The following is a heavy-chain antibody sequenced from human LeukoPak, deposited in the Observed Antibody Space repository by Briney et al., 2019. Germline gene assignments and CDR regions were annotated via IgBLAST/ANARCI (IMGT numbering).Heavy chain of an antibody. J-gene: IGHJ6*02. V-gene: IGHV3-30*03. Sequence: GGSLRLSCAASGFTFSSYGMHWVRQAPGKGLEWVAVISYDGSNKYYADSVKGRFTISRDNSKNTLYLQMNSLRAEDTAVYYCARVDSSGWYGFDYYYYYGMDVWGQGTTVTVSS. CDR1: GFTFSSYG. CDR3: ARVDSSGWYGFDYYYYYGMDV. D-gene: IGHD6-19*01. CDR2: ISYDGSNK.